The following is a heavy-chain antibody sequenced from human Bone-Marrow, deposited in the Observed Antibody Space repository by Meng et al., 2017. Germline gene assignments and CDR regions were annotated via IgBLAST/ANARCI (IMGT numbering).Heavy chain of an antibody. V-gene: IGHV3-73*01. CDR1: GFTVSSNY. CDR3: TRLVAVAGTERDY. D-gene: IGHD6-19*01. CDR2: IRSKANSYAT. Sequence: EVRWVVTGVGWIPPGGPLRLSLAASGFTVSSNYMSWFRQAPGKGLEWVGRIRSKANSYATAYAASVKGRFTISRDDSKNTAYLQMNSLKTEDTAVYYCTRLVAVAGTERDYWGQGTLVTVSS. J-gene: IGHJ4*02.